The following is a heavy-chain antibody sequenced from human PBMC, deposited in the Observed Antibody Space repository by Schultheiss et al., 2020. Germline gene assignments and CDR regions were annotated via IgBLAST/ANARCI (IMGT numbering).Heavy chain of an antibody. J-gene: IGHJ4*02. CDR2: ISSSSSYI. CDR1: GFTFSSYS. CDR3: ARAKAYTAMVDY. Sequence: GESLKISCAASGFTFSSYSMNWVRQAPGKGLEWVSSISSSSSYIYYADSVKGRFTISRDNAKNSLYLQMNSLRAEDTAVYYCARAKAYTAMVDYWGQGTLVTVSS. V-gene: IGHV3-21*01. D-gene: IGHD5-18*01.